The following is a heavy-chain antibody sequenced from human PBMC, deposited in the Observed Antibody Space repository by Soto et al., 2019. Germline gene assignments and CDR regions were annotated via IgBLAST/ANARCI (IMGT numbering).Heavy chain of an antibody. Sequence: PSETLSLTCAVYGGSFSGYYWSWIRQPPWKGLEWIGEINHSGSTNYNPSLKSRVTISVDTSKNQFSLKLSSVTAADTAVYYCAISPLYYYYGMDVWGQGTTVTVSS. CDR1: GGSFSGYY. J-gene: IGHJ6*02. V-gene: IGHV4-34*01. CDR3: AISPLYYYYGMDV. CDR2: INHSGST.